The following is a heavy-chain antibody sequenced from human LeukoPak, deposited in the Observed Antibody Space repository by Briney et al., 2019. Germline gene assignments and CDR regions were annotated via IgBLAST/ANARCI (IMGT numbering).Heavy chain of an antibody. J-gene: IGHJ4*02. Sequence: KPSETLSLTCTVSGGSTSSYYWNWIRQPAGKGLEWIRRITSSRTTNYNPSLKSRLTMSVDTSKNQFSLRLSSVTAADTAVYYCARDSGSGNYEGWGQGTLVTVSS. CDR1: GGSTSSYY. D-gene: IGHD3-10*01. CDR2: ITSSRTT. CDR3: ARDSGSGNYEG. V-gene: IGHV4-4*07.